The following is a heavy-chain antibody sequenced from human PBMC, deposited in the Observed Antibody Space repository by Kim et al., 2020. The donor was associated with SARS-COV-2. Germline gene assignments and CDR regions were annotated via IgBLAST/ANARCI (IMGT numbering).Heavy chain of an antibody. D-gene: IGHD5-12*01. J-gene: IGHJ4*02. CDR3: AHRRAGGYDLTLFDY. V-gene: IGHV2-5*01. Sequence: PSLKSRLTITKDTSKNQVVLTMTNMDPVDTATYYCAHRRAGGYDLTLFDYWGQGTLVTVSS.